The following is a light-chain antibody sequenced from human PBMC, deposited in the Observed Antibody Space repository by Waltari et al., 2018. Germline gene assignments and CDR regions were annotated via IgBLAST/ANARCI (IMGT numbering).Light chain of an antibody. CDR1: QSISSW. J-gene: IGKJ4*01. CDR2: KAS. V-gene: IGKV1-5*03. Sequence: DIQMTQSHSTLSASVGDRVTITCRATQSISSWLAWYQHKPGKAPNLLIYKASNLKSGVPSRFSGSGSGTEFTLTISSLQPDDCGTYYCQQFYRYPLTFGGGTKVEI. CDR3: QQFYRYPLT.